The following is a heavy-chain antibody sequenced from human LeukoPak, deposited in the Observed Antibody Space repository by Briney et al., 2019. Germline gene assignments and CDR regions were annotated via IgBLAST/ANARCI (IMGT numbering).Heavy chain of an antibody. V-gene: IGHV3-48*03. J-gene: IGHJ3*02. CDR3: ARDRHWAFDI. CDR1: GFTFSSYE. Sequence: GGSLRLSCAASGFTFSSYEMNWVRQAPGKGLEWDSYISSSGSSANYADSVKGRFTISRDNAKNSLYLQMTSLRDEDTAVYYCARDRHWAFDIWGQGTMVTVSS. CDR2: ISSSGSSA.